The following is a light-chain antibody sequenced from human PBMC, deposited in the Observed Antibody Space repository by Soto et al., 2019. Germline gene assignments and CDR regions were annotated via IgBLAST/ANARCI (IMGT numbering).Light chain of an antibody. Sequence: DIQLTQSPSFLSASVGDRVTITCRASQDIGSFLAWYQQKPGQAPSLLMHTAFTLQSGVPSRFSGSGSGTEFTLTIASLQAGDFAAYYCQHRRSYPIIFGQVTRLEIK. V-gene: IGKV1-9*01. CDR3: QHRRSYPII. J-gene: IGKJ5*01. CDR2: TAF. CDR1: QDIGSF.